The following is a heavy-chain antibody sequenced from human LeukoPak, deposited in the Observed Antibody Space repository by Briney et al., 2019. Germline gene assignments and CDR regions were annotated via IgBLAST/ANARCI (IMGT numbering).Heavy chain of an antibody. CDR3: ARVGSSGWDYYMDV. CDR2: ISSSGSYI. D-gene: IGHD6-19*01. J-gene: IGHJ6*03. Sequence: GRSLRLSCAASGFTFSSYSMNWVRQAPGKGLEWVSSISSSGSYIYYADSVKGRFTISRDNAKNSLYLQMNSLRAEDTAVYYCARVGSSGWDYYMDVWGKGATITVSS. CDR1: GFTFSSYS. V-gene: IGHV3-21*01.